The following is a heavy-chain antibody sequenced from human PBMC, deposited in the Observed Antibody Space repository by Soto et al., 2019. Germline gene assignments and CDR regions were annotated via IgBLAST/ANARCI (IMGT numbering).Heavy chain of an antibody. Sequence: QVQLVESGGGVVQPGRSLRLSCAASGFTFSSDAMHWVRQAPGKGLEWVAVIWYDGKNKYYADSVKGRFTISRDNSKNTLYLQMNSLRAEDTAVYYCARNEGGALDYWGQGTLVTVSS. CDR1: GFTFSSDA. V-gene: IGHV3-33*01. D-gene: IGHD1-1*01. CDR3: ARNEGGALDY. J-gene: IGHJ4*02. CDR2: IWYDGKNK.